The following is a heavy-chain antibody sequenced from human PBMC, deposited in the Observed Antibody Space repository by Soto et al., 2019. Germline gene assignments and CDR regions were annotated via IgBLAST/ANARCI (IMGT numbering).Heavy chain of an antibody. V-gene: IGHV1-18*01. CDR2: ISGYNGNT. CDR1: GYTFSNYG. D-gene: IGHD3-22*01. CDR3: ARKDYYDSSGYRRHFDY. Sequence: ASVKVSCKASGYTFSNYGISWVRQAPGQGLEWMGWISGYNGNTNHAQKLQGRVTMTTDTSTSTAYMELRSLRSDDTAVYYCARKDYYDSSGYRRHFDYWGQGTLVTVSS. J-gene: IGHJ4*02.